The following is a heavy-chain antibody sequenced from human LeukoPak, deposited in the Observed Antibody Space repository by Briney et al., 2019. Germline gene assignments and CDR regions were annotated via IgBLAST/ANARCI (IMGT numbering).Heavy chain of an antibody. Sequence: GRSLRLSCAASGFTFSTYAMHWVRQAPGKGLEWVAVIPYDGSNKYYADSVKGRFTISRENSKNRLYLQMNSLRAEDTAVHYCARAEGYGGELDSWGQGTLVTVSS. V-gene: IGHV3-30*04. D-gene: IGHD4-23*01. CDR2: IPYDGSNK. CDR1: GFTFSTYA. J-gene: IGHJ4*02. CDR3: ARAEGYGGELDS.